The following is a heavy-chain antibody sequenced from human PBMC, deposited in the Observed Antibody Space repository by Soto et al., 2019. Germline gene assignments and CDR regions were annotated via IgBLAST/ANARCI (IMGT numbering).Heavy chain of an antibody. CDR3: AKDSKTPGYYDFWSGYYTGY. CDR2: ISGSGGST. V-gene: IGHV3-23*01. D-gene: IGHD3-3*01. J-gene: IGHJ4*02. Sequence: GGSLRLSCAASGFTFSSYAMSWVRQAPGKGLEWVSAISGSGGSTYYADSVKGRFTISRDNSKNTLYLQMNSLRAEDTAVYYCAKDSKTPGYYDFWSGYYTGYWGQGTLVTVSS. CDR1: GFTFSSYA.